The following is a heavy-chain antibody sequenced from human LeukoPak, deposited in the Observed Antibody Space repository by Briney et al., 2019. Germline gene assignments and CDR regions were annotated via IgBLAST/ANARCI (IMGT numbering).Heavy chain of an antibody. J-gene: IGHJ4*02. CDR2: ISGSGGST. D-gene: IGHD6-13*01. Sequence: TGGSLRLSCAASGFTFSSYAMSWVRDAPGKGLEGVSAISGSGGSTYYADSVKGRFTISRDNSKNTLYLQMNSLRAEDTAVYYCAKELGSSPALDYWGQGTLVTVSS. CDR3: AKELGSSPALDY. V-gene: IGHV3-23*01. CDR1: GFTFSSYA.